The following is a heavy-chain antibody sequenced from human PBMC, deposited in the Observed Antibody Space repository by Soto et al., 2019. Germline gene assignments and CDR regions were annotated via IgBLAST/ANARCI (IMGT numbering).Heavy chain of an antibody. D-gene: IGHD2-15*01. V-gene: IGHV4-34*01. J-gene: IGHJ5*02. CDR2: INHSGST. CDR3: AREVRCSGGSCYDDYWFDP. CDR1: GGSFSGYY. Sequence: SETLSLTCAVYGGSFSGYYWSWIRQPPGKGLEWIGEINHSGSTNYNPSLKSRVTISVDTSKNQFSLKLSSVTAADTAVYYCAREVRCSGGSCYDDYWFDPWGQGTLVTVSS.